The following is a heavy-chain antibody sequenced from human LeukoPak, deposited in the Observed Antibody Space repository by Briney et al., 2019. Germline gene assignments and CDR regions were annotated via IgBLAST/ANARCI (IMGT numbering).Heavy chain of an antibody. Sequence: PSVKVSCKASEGTFSSYAISWVRQAPGQGLEWMGGIIPIFGTANYAQKFQGRVTITADESTSTAYMELSSLRSEDTAVYYCARSLGFGHGDWFDPWGQGTLVAVSS. CDR2: IIPIFGTA. CDR3: ARSLGFGHGDWFDP. V-gene: IGHV1-69*13. D-gene: IGHD3-10*01. CDR1: EGTFSSYA. J-gene: IGHJ5*02.